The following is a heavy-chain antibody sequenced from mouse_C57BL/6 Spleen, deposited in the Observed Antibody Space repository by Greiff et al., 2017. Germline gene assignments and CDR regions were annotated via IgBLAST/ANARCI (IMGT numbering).Heavy chain of an antibody. Sequence: QVQLQQPGTELVKPGASVKLSCKASGYTFTSYWMHWVKQRPGQGLEWIGNINPSNGGTNYNEKFKSKATLPVDKSSSTAYMQLSSLTSEDSAVYYCARGNYHYYALDYWGQGTSVTVSS. CDR1: GYTFTSYW. V-gene: IGHV1-53*01. CDR2: INPSNGGT. D-gene: IGHD2-1*01. J-gene: IGHJ4*01. CDR3: ARGNYHYYALDY.